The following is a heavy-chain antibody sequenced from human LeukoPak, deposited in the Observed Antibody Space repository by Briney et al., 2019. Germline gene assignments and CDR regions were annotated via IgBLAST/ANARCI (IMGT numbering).Heavy chain of an antibody. CDR1: GFTFSSHW. CDR2: IKGDGSTT. D-gene: IGHD3-3*01. V-gene: IGHV3-74*01. Sequence: GGSLRLSCAASGFTFSSHWMHWIRQAPGEGLLWVSGIKGDGSTTIYADSVKGRFTISRDNAKNTLYLQMNSLRAEDTAVYYCASWNYGFNWGQGTLVTVSS. J-gene: IGHJ4*02. CDR3: ASWNYGFN.